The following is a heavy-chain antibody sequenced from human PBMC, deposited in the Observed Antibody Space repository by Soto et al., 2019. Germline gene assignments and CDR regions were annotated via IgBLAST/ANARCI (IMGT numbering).Heavy chain of an antibody. J-gene: IGHJ4*02. CDR1: GGTFSSYA. Sequence: QVQLVQSGAEVKKPGSSVKVSCKASGGTFSSYAISWVRQAPGQGLEWMGGIIPIFGTANYAQKFQGRVTITADESTSTAYMELSSLGSEDTAXXXXXXXKQGGAVAYLDYWGQGTLVTVSS. CDR3: XXXKQGGAVAYLDY. CDR2: IIPIFGTA. V-gene: IGHV1-69*01. D-gene: IGHD6-19*01.